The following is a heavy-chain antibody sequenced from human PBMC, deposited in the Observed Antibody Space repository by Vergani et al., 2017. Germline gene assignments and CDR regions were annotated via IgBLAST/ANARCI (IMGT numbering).Heavy chain of an antibody. D-gene: IGHD3/OR15-3a*01. CDR2: VYYSGTT. CDR3: ARGQTGYSRDWSTYFFYMDV. CDR1: GDAISRDTYP. J-gene: IGHJ6*03. V-gene: IGHV4-30-2*01. Sequence: QLQLQESDSRLVNPSQTVSLTFTLSGDAISRDTYPWNSVRQPPGKPLEWIGSVYYSGTTYYNPSLGGRVTMSVDKSKNHFSLTLTSVTAADSAFYFCARGQTGYSRDWSTYFFYMDVWGKGTTVTVSS.